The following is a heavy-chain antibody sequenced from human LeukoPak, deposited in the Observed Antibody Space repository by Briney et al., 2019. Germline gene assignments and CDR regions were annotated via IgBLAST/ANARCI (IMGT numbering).Heavy chain of an antibody. V-gene: IGHV3-23*01. CDR1: GFTFTNYA. J-gene: IGHJ4*02. D-gene: IGHD4-23*01. CDR2: ISASGGGT. CDR3: AKDIGGKYYFDS. Sequence: GGSLRLSCAASGFTFTNYAMTWVRQAPGKGLEWVSSISASGGGTYYADSVKGRFTVSRDNSMNTLYLQMNTLRAEDTAVYYCAKDIGGKYYFDSWGQGTLVTVSS.